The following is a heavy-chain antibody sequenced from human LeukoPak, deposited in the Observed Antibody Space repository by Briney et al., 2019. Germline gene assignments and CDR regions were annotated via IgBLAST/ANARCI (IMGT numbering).Heavy chain of an antibody. Sequence: GGSLRLSCAASGFTFSSYEMNWVRQAPGKGLEWVSSISSRSSYIYYADSVKGRFTISRDNAKNSLYLQMNSLRAEDTAVYYCARDRWGYSYGGDWGQGTLVTVSS. V-gene: IGHV3-21*01. CDR2: ISSRSSYI. D-gene: IGHD5-18*01. CDR1: GFTFSSYE. J-gene: IGHJ4*02. CDR3: ARDRWGYSYGGD.